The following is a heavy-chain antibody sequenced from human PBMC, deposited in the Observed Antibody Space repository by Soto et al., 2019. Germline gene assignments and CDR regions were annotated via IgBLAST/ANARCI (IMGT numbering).Heavy chain of an antibody. CDR3: AKDSTVTTSLYSYYYGLDV. V-gene: IGHV3-23*01. Sequence: GGSLRLSCTASGLTFSNYAMSWVRQAPDKGLEWVSAISGRGGSTYYADSVKGRFTISRDNSKNMLLLQMNSLRAEDTALYYCAKDSTVTTSLYSYYYGLDVWGQGTTVTVSS. D-gene: IGHD4-17*01. CDR2: ISGRGGST. J-gene: IGHJ6*02. CDR1: GLTFSNYA.